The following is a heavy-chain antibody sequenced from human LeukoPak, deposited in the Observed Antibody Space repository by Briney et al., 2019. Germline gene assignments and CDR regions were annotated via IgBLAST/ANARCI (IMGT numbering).Heavy chain of an antibody. J-gene: IGHJ4*02. Sequence: GGSLRLSCAASGFTFSSYAMSWVRQAPGKGLEWVSAISGSGGSTYYADSVKGRFTISRDNSKNTLYLQMNSLRAEDTAVYYCAKTQLLTYLKAGLDYWGQGTLVTVSS. CDR2: ISGSGGST. CDR3: AKTQLLTYLKAGLDY. V-gene: IGHV3-23*01. CDR1: GFTFSSYA. D-gene: IGHD2-2*01.